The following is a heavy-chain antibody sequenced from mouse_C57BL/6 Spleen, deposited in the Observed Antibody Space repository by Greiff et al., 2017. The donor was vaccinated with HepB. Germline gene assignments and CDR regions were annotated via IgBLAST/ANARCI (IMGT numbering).Heavy chain of an antibody. D-gene: IGHD3-3*01. CDR3: ALRGNGFAY. V-gene: IGHV1-69*02. Sequence: VQLQQPGAELVKPGASVKLSCKASGYTFTSYWMHWVKQRPGRGLEWIGEIDPSDSYTNYNQKFKGKATLTVDTSSSTAYMQLSSLTSEDSAVYYCALRGNGFAYWGQGTLVTVSA. CDR2: IDPSDSYT. J-gene: IGHJ3*01. CDR1: GYTFTSYW.